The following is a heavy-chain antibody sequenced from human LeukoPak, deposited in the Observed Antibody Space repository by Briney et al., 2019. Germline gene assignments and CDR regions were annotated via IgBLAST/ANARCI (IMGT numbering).Heavy chain of an antibody. V-gene: IGHV3-9*01. CDR3: ATGLNWYRLDY. Sequence: GRSLRLSCAASGFTFDNYAMHWVRQAPGKGLEWVSGISWNSGTIGYADSVKGRFTISRDNAKNSLYLQVNSLRAEDTALYYCATGLNWYRLDYWGQGTLLTLSS. CDR2: ISWNSGTI. D-gene: IGHD1-14*01. CDR1: GFTFDNYA. J-gene: IGHJ4*02.